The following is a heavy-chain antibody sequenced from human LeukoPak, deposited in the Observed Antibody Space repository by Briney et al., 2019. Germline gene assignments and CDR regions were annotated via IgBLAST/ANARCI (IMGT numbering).Heavy chain of an antibody. CDR3: ARGRFYGVAFDV. J-gene: IGHJ3*01. CDR2: INPSGGSA. D-gene: IGHD3-3*01. V-gene: IGHV1-46*01. Sequence: ASVKVSCKASGYTFTSYDINWVRQAPGQGLEWMGIINPSGGSANYAQKFQGRVTMTRDTSTSTVYMELSSLRSEDTAVYYCARGRFYGVAFDVWGQGTMVTVSS. CDR1: GYTFTSYD.